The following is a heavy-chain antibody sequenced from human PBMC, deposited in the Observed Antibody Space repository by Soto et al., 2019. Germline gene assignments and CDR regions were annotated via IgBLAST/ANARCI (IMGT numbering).Heavy chain of an antibody. CDR1: GFTFSSSG. J-gene: IGHJ4*02. CDR3: VRDYNWAFDY. V-gene: IGHV3-30*03. Sequence: GGSLRLSCATSGFTFSSSGMHWVRQAPGNGPEWVAIISYDGSNKYYADSVKGRFTISRDNAKDSLYLQMNSLRVEDTALYYCVRDYNWAFDYWAPGTLVTVSS. D-gene: IGHD1-20*01. CDR2: ISYDGSNK.